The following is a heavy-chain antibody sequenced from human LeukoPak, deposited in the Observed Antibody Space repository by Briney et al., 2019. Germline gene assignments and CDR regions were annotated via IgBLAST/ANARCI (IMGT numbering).Heavy chain of an antibody. Sequence: PGGSLRLSCVASGFTFSSYAVSWFRQAPGMGLEWVSTVGRSGADTYYADSVRGRFTISKDSSKNTLQMNSLSAEDTAIYYCVKHSGGVYGNSDFWGQGILVSVFS. CDR3: VKHSGGVYGNSDF. CDR1: GFTFSSYA. J-gene: IGHJ4*02. D-gene: IGHD1-1*01. V-gene: IGHV3-23*01. CDR2: VGRSGADT.